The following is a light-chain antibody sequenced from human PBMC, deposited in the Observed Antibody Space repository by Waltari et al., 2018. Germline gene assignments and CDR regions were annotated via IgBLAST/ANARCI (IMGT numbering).Light chain of an antibody. CDR2: RNN. CDR1: ISNIVTNC. J-gene: IGLJ3*02. Sequence: QSVLTLPASPPGTPGQRAATSCSATISNIVTNCVYWYQQCPGKAPKLLIQRNNQRPSGVPDRFSGSKSGTSASLAISGLRSEDEADYYCASWDDSLSVGVFGGGTKLTVL. V-gene: IGLV1-47*01. CDR3: ASWDDSLSVGV.